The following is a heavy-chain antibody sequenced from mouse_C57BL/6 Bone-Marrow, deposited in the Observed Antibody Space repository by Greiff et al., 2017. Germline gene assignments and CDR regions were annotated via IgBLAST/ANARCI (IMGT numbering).Heavy chain of an antibody. J-gene: IGHJ3*01. Sequence: ESGPGLVKPSQSLSLTCSVTGYSITSGYYWNWIRQFPGNKLEWMGYISYDGSNNYNPSLKNRISITRDTSKNQFFLKLHSVTTEDTATXYCASTYYAAYWGQGTLVTVSA. CDR3: ASTYYAAY. CDR2: ISYDGSN. D-gene: IGHD2-10*01. V-gene: IGHV3-6*01. CDR1: GYSITSGYY.